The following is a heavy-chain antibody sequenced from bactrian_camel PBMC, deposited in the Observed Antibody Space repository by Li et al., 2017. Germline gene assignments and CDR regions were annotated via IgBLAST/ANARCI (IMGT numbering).Heavy chain of an antibody. J-gene: IGHJ4*01. CDR1: GSTFPGNC. Sequence: VQLVESGGGSVQAGGALRLSCAASGSTFPGNCVGWFRQAPGEEHEGVAAIATAGGNTYYADSVKGRLTISQDNAKNTVYLQMNSLKPEDTAMYYCAARGPYCYTKLSVRDFTYWARGPRSPSP. D-gene: IGHD2*01. V-gene: IGHV3S40*01. CDR2: IATAGGNT.